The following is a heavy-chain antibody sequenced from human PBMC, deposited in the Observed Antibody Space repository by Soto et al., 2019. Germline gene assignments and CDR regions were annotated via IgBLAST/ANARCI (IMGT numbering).Heavy chain of an antibody. V-gene: IGHV3-33*01. CDR2: IWYDGSNK. J-gene: IGHJ4*02. CDR1: GFTFSSYG. Sequence: ESGGGVVQPGRSLRLSCAASGFTFSSYGMHWVRQAPGKGLEWVAVIWYDGSNKYYADSVKGRFTISRDNSKNTLYLQMNSLRAEDTAVYYCARARAAVAGPFDYWGQGTLVTVSS. D-gene: IGHD6-19*01. CDR3: ARARAAVAGPFDY.